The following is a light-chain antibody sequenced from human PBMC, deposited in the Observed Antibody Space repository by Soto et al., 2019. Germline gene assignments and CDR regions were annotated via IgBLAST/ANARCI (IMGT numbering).Light chain of an antibody. V-gene: IGKV3D-11*03. CDR3: QQRGSWPRT. CDR2: YAS. Sequence: GAMSVSPGDTDTLSCKASTDVAINLAWYQHKPGQAPRLLIYYASSRATGIPDRFSGSGSGTDFTLTINRLEPEDFAIYYCQQRGSWPRTFGQGTKVDI. J-gene: IGKJ1*01. CDR1: TDVAIN.